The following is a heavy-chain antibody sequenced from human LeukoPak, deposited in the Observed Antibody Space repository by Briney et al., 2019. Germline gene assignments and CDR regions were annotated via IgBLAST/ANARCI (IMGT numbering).Heavy chain of an antibody. CDR3: ARVHCSSTSCYTRYFDY. V-gene: IGHV3-21*01. D-gene: IGHD2-2*02. CDR1: GFTFSSYS. Sequence: NPGGSLRLSCAASGFTFSSYSMNWVRQAPGKGLEWVSSISSSSSYIYYADSVKGRFTISRDNAKNSLYLQMNSPRAEDTAVYYCARVHCSSTSCYTRYFDYWGQGTLVTVSS. J-gene: IGHJ4*02. CDR2: ISSSSSYI.